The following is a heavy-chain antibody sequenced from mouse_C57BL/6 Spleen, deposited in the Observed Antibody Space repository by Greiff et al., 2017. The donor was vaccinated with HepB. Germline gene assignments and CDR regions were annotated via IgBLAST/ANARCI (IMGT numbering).Heavy chain of an antibody. Sequence: EVQLQQSGAELVRPGASVKLSCTASGFNIKDDYMHWVKQRPEQGLEWIGWMDPENGDTEYASKFQGKATITADTSTNPAYLQLSSLTSEDTAVYYCTTIDSSCPLAYWGQGTLVTVSA. J-gene: IGHJ3*01. V-gene: IGHV14-4*01. CDR3: TTIDSSCPLAY. D-gene: IGHD3-2*02. CDR1: GFNIKDDY. CDR2: MDPENGDT.